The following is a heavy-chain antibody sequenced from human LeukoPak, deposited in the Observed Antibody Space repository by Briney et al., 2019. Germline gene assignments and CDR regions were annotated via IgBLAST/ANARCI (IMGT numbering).Heavy chain of an antibody. CDR3: ARGLAANDWFDP. CDR1: GFTSSDYY. Sequence: GGSLRLSCAASGFTSSDYYMNWIRQAPGKGLEWLSYISASSGTRYYADSVKGRFTISGDNAKNSLYLQMNSLRAEDTAVYYCARGLAANDWFDPWGQGTLVTVSS. V-gene: IGHV3-11*01. CDR2: ISASSGTR. J-gene: IGHJ5*02. D-gene: IGHD2-15*01.